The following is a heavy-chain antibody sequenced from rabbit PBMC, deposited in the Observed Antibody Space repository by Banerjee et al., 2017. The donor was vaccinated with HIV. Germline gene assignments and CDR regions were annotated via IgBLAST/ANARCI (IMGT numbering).Heavy chain of an antibody. CDR1: GFDLSSGYY. J-gene: IGHJ4*01. CDR2: IYSSSSSA. D-gene: IGHD1-1*01. V-gene: IGHV1S45*01. Sequence: QEQLEESGGGLVKPVGTLTLTCKASGFDLSSGYYMRWVRQAPGKGLEWIACIYSSSSSAWYASWAKGRFSISKTSSSTVILQMTSRTAADTAAYFCARDLASVIGGDFNLWGPGTLVTVS. CDR3: ARDLASVIGGDFNL.